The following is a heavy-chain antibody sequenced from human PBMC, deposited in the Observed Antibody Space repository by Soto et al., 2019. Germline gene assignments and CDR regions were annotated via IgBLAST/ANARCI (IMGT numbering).Heavy chain of an antibody. J-gene: IGHJ5*02. Sequence: QITLKESGPTLVKPTQTLTLTCTFSGFSLSTSGVGVGWIRQPPGKALEWLALIYWDDDKRYSPSLKSRLTIXXDXSXXQVVLTMTNMDPVDTATYYCAHGNPIAPGEWWFDPWGQGTLVTVSS. CDR2: IYWDDDK. V-gene: IGHV2-5*02. D-gene: IGHD6-25*01. CDR3: AHGNPIAPGEWWFDP. CDR1: GFSLSTSGVG.